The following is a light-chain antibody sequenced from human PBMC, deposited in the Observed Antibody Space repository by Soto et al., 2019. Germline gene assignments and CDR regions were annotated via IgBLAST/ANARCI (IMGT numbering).Light chain of an antibody. CDR1: QSISSRD. V-gene: IGKV3-20*01. Sequence: EIVLTQSPGTLSLSPGERATLSCRASQSISSRDLAWYQQKPGQAPRLLIFGASSRATGIPDRFSGSGSGTDLTLTISILEPEDFAVYYCQQYGSSFIFGGGTKVEIK. J-gene: IGKJ4*01. CDR2: GAS. CDR3: QQYGSSFI.